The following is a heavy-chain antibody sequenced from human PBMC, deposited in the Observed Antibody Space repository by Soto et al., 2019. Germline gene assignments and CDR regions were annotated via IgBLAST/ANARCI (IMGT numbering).Heavy chain of an antibody. CDR2: INAGNGNT. CDR3: ARGAGIVVVWKGAFDI. Sequence: ASVKVSCKASGYTFTSYAMHWARQAPGQRLEWMGWINAGNGNTKYSQKFQGRVTITRDTSASTAYMELSSLRSEDTAVYYCARGAGIVVVWKGAFDICGQGTMVPVSS. V-gene: IGHV1-3*01. D-gene: IGHD2-15*01. J-gene: IGHJ3*02. CDR1: GYTFTSYA.